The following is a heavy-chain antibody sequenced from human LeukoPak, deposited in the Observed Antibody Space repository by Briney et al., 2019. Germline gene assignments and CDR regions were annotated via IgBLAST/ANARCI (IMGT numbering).Heavy chain of an antibody. D-gene: IGHD3-22*01. Sequence: SVKVSCKSSGGTFSSYAISWVRQAPGQGLEWMGWIIPILGIVNYAQKFQGRVTITADKSTSTACMELSSLRSEDTAVYYCARGDSSGYSGFDYWGQGTLVTVSS. V-gene: IGHV1-69*10. CDR3: ARGDSSGYSGFDY. J-gene: IGHJ4*02. CDR1: GGTFSSYA. CDR2: IIPILGIV.